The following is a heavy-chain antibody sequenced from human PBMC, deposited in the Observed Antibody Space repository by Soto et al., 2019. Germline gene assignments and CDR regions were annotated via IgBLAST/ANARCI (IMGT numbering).Heavy chain of an antibody. Sequence: SETLSLTCTVSGGSISSYYWSWIRQPPGKGLEWIGYIYYSGSTNYNPSLKSRVTISVDTSKNQFSLKLSSVTAADTAVYYCARGGGKYDILTGYYSPVDYWGQGTLVTVSS. CDR1: GGSISSYY. CDR2: IYYSGST. D-gene: IGHD3-9*01. J-gene: IGHJ4*02. V-gene: IGHV4-59*08. CDR3: ARGGGKYDILTGYYSPVDY.